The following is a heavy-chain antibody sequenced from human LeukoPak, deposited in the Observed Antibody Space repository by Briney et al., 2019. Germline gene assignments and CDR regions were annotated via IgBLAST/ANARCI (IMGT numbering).Heavy chain of an antibody. CDR1: GGSFSGYY. J-gene: IGHJ4*02. D-gene: IGHD3-10*01. CDR3: ARVKGYYYGSGSYYNSKPFDY. CDR2: INHSGST. V-gene: IGHV4-34*01. Sequence: SETLSLTCAVYGGSFSGYYWSRIRQPPGKGLEWIGEINHSGSTNYNPSLKSRVTISVDTSKNQFSLKLSSVTAADTAVYYCARVKGYYYGSGSYYNSKPFDYWGQGTLVTVSS.